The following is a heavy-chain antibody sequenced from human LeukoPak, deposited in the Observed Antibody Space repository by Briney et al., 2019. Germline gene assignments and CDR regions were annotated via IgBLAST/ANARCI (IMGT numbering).Heavy chain of an antibody. CDR3: ARHSSGIAVAGTKFDY. Sequence: HSETLSLTCTVSGGSITSYYWSWIRQPPGNGLEWIGYIYYTGTTNYNPSLESRVTISVDTSENQFSLRLSSVTAADTALYYCARHSSGIAVAGTKFDYWGQGTLVTVSS. D-gene: IGHD6-19*01. CDR2: IYYTGTT. V-gene: IGHV4-59*08. J-gene: IGHJ4*02. CDR1: GGSITSYY.